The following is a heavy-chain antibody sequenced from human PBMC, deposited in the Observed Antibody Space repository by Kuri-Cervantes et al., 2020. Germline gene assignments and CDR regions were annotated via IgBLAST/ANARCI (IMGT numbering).Heavy chain of an antibody. CDR2: IYHSGGT. J-gene: IGHJ6*02. V-gene: IGHV4-38-2*01. CDR1: GSSISGGYY. Sequence: ESLKISCAVSGSSISGGYYWGWIRQPPGKGLEWIGSIYHSGGTYYNPSLKSRVTISVDTSKNQFSLKLSSVTAADTAVYYCARGPRFYYYGMDVWGQGTTVTVSS. D-gene: IGHD3-16*01. CDR3: ARGPRFYYYGMDV.